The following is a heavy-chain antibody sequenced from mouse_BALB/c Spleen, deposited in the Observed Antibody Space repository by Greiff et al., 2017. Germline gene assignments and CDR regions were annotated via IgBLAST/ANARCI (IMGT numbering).Heavy chain of an antibody. CDR2: INPSNGGT. CDR3: TRKGDGYYVGAMDY. Sequence: QVHVKQSGAELVKPGASVKLSCKASGYTFTSYYMYWVKQRPGQGLEWIGEINPSNGGTNFNEKFKSKATLTVDKSSSTAYMQLSSLTSEDSAVYYCTRKGDGYYVGAMDYWGQGTSVTVSS. V-gene: IGHV1S81*02. D-gene: IGHD2-3*01. CDR1: GYTFTSYY. J-gene: IGHJ4*01.